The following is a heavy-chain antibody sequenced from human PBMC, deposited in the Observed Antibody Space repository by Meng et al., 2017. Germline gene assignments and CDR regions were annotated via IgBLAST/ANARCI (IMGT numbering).Heavy chain of an antibody. Sequence: EGQRVGSGGGLVQPGGSLRFSCAASGFTFDDYAMHWVRQAPGKGLEWVSGISWNSGSIGYADSVKGRFTISRDNAKNSLYLQMNSLRAEDTALYYCAKGLTAMVTNWFDPWGQGTLVTVSS. J-gene: IGHJ5*02. CDR3: AKGLTAMVTNWFDP. CDR2: ISWNSGSI. CDR1: GFTFDDYA. V-gene: IGHV3-9*01. D-gene: IGHD5-18*01.